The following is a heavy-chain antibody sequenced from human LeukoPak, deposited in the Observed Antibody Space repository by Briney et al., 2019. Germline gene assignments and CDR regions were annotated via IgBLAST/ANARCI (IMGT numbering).Heavy chain of an antibody. D-gene: IGHD6-19*01. Sequence: GGSLRLSCAASGLSVSSSYMSWVRQAPGKGLAWVSILYTSGSAYYADSAKGRFTISRDNSKNTLYLQMNSLTAEDTAVYYCASPISGQSFDIWGQGTLVTISS. CDR3: ASPISGQSFDI. V-gene: IGHV3-53*01. J-gene: IGHJ3*02. CDR1: GLSVSSSY. CDR2: LYTSGSA.